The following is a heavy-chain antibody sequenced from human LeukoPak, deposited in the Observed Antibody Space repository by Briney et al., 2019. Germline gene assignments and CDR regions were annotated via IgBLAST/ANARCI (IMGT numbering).Heavy chain of an antibody. CDR1: GFTFSTYS. D-gene: IGHD3-3*01. J-gene: IGHJ5*02. CDR2: ISSRSNTI. V-gene: IGHV3-48*01. Sequence: SGGPLRLSCAASGFTFSTYSMYWVRQAPGKGLEWVSYISSRSNTIYYANSVRGRFTISRGNAKNSLYLQMNSLRVEDTAVYYCARDPSQFLEPHWLDPWGQGTLVTVSS. CDR3: ARDPSQFLEPHWLDP.